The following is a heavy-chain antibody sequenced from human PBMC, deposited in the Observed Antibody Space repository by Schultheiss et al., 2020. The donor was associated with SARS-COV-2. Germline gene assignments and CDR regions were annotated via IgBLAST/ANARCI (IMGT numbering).Heavy chain of an antibody. CDR2: INHSGST. D-gene: IGHD1-1*01. V-gene: IGHV4-34*01. CDR1: GGSFSGYY. Sequence: SETLSLTCAVYGGSFSGYYWSWIRQPPGKGLEWIGEINHSGSTNYNPSLKSRVTISVDTSKNQFSLKLSSVTAADTAVYYCARGIQADVWGQGTTVTVSS. J-gene: IGHJ6*02. CDR3: ARGIQADV.